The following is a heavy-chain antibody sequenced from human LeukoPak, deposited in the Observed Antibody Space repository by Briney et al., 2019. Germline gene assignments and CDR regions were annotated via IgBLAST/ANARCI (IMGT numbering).Heavy chain of an antibody. D-gene: IGHD1-1*01. V-gene: IGHV4-30-4*08. Sequence: PSQTLSLTCAVSGGSISSGDYYWSWIRQPPGKGLEWIGYIYYSGSTYYNPSLKSRVTISVDTSKNQFSLKLSSVTAADTAVYYCARVLVATGTPFDYWGQGTLVTVSS. CDR3: ARVLVATGTPFDY. CDR2: IYYSGST. J-gene: IGHJ4*02. CDR1: GGSISSGDYY.